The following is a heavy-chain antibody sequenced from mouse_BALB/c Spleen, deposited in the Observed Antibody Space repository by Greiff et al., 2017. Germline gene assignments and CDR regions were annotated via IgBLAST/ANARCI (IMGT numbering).Heavy chain of an antibody. CDR3: TREEYDFPRFAY. CDR1: GFTFSDYY. D-gene: IGHD2-4*01. J-gene: IGHJ3*01. V-gene: IGHV5-4*02. Sequence: EVHLVESGGGLVKPGGSLKLSCAASGFTFSDYYMYWVRQTPEKRLEWVATISDGGSYTYYPDSVKGRFTISRDNAKNTLYLQMSSLKSEDTAMYYCTREEYDFPRFAYWGQGTLVTVSA. CDR2: ISDGGSYT.